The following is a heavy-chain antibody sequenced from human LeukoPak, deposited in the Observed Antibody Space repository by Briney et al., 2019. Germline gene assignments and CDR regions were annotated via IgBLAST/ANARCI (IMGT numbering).Heavy chain of an antibody. CDR2: IYYSGST. CDR3: ARVSSSGYFDY. CDR1: GGSISNYY. J-gene: IGHJ4*02. D-gene: IGHD6-19*01. V-gene: IGHV4-39*07. Sequence: SETLSLTCTVSGGSISNYYWGWIRQPPGKGLEWIGSIYYSGSTYYNPSLKSRVTISVDTSKNQFSLKLSSVTAADTAVYYCARVSSSGYFDYWGQGTLVTVSS.